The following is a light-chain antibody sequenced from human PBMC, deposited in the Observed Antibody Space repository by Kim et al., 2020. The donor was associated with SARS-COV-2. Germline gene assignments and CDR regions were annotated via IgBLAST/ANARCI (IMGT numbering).Light chain of an antibody. CDR1: QSVASN. CDR3: QQYNNWPPIT. V-gene: IGKV3-15*01. CDR2: DAS. J-gene: IGKJ5*01. Sequence: EIVLTQSPVTLSVSPGERATLSCRASQSVASNLAWYQQKPGQAPRLLIYDASTRATGLPARFSGSGSGTEFTLTISSLQSEDFAVYYCQQYNNWPPITFGQGTRLEIK.